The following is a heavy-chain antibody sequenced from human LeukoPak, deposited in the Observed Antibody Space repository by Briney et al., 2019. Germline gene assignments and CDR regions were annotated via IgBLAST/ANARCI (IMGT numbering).Heavy chain of an antibody. V-gene: IGHV3-30*18. CDR3: AKGAAGLYYYYYYGMDV. J-gene: IGHJ6*02. CDR2: ISYDGSNK. CDR1: GFTFRSYG. Sequence: GGSLRLSCAASGFTFRSYGMHWVCQAPGKGVEWVAVISYDGSNKYYADSVKGRFTISRDNSKNTLYLQMNSLRAEDTAVYYCAKGAAGLYYYYYYGMDVWGQGTTVTVSS. D-gene: IGHD6-13*01.